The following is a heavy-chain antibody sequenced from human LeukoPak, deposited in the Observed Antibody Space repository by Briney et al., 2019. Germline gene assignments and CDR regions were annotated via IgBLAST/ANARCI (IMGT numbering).Heavy chain of an antibody. D-gene: IGHD3-10*01. CDR3: AKEKRQLLWFGELFV. CDR2: ISDSGGST. J-gene: IGHJ4*02. V-gene: IGHV3-23*01. CDR1: GFTFSSYA. Sequence: GGSLRLSCAASGFTFSSYAMSWVRQAPGKGLEWVSAISDSGGSTYYADSVKGRFTIPRDNSKNTLYLQMNSLRAEDTAVYYCAKEKRQLLWFGELFVWGQGTLVTVSS.